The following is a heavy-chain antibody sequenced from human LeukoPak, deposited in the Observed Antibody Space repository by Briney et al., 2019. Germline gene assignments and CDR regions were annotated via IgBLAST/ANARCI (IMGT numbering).Heavy chain of an antibody. CDR3: AKNRGATWWDLVDY. Sequence: ASVKVSCKASGHAFTNFGITWVRQAPGQGLEWMGWIGADSGNTNYAQKFQGRVTLSIDTSTSTAYIELRTLGSDDTAVYFCAKNRGATWWDLVDYWGQGTLVTVSS. V-gene: IGHV1-18*01. D-gene: IGHD1-26*01. J-gene: IGHJ4*02. CDR1: GHAFTNFG. CDR2: IGADSGNT.